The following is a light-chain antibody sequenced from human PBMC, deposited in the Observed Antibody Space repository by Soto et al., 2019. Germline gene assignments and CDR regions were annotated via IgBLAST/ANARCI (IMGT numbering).Light chain of an antibody. Sequence: IVLTQSPATLSLSPGDTATLSCRASETVANYLAWYQQKPGQSPRLLIYDASHRATGVPHRFSGSGSGTDFTLVITNLEPDDFATYYCQHRRDWPLTFGGGTKVDFK. CDR1: ETVANY. J-gene: IGKJ4*01. CDR3: QHRRDWPLT. CDR2: DAS. V-gene: IGKV3-11*01.